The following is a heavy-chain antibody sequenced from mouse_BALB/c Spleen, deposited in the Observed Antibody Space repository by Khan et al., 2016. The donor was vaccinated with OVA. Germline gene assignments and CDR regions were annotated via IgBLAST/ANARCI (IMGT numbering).Heavy chain of an antibody. V-gene: IGHV1-77*01. CDR2: ISPGSGAT. Sequence: VQLQESGAELARPGASVKLSCKASGYTFTDYYINWVKQRTGQGLEWIGEISPGSGATYYNEKFKGKATLTADKSSSTVYMQLSSLTAEASAVYFCARRNYFGYPSAYWGQGTLVTVSA. CDR1: GYTFTDYY. CDR3: ARRNYFGYPSAY. J-gene: IGHJ3*01. D-gene: IGHD1-2*01.